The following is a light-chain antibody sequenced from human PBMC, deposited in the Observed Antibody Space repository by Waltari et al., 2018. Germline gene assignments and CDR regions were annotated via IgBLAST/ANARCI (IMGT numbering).Light chain of an antibody. V-gene: IGKV3-20*01. Sequence: RASHSVSRALAWYQQTPGQAPSLLIFCAANRATGIPDRFSGRGSETDFSLTIIRLEPEDFAGYYCQHYVRLPATFGRGTKVEIK. CDR2: CAA. J-gene: IGKJ1*01. CDR1: HSVSRA. CDR3: QHYVRLPAT.